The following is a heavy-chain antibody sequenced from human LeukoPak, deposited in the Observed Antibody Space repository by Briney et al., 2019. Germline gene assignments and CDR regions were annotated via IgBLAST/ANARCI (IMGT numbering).Heavy chain of an antibody. V-gene: IGHV4-4*07. J-gene: IGHJ4*02. CDR1: GGALSSYY. D-gene: IGHD2-2*01. Sequence: PSETLSLPCTVSGGALSSYYWSWIRQPAGKGLEWIGRIYTSGSTNYNPSLKSRVTMSVDTSKNQFSLKLSSVTAADTAVYYCARSFSKWVYYFDYWGQGTLVTVSS. CDR2: IYTSGST. CDR3: ARSFSKWVYYFDY.